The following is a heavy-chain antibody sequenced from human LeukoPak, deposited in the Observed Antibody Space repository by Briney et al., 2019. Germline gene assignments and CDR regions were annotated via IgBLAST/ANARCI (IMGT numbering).Heavy chain of an antibody. V-gene: IGHV1-2*02. D-gene: IGHD1-26*01. J-gene: IGHJ5*02. CDR1: GYTFTGYY. CDR2: INPNSGGT. CDR3: AREGAEWELTQENWFDP. Sequence: GASVKVSCKASGYTFTGYYMHWVRQAPGQGLEWMGWINPNSGGTNYAQKFQGRVTMTRDTSISTAYMELSRLRSDDTAVYYCAREGAEWELTQENWFDPWGQGTLVTVSS.